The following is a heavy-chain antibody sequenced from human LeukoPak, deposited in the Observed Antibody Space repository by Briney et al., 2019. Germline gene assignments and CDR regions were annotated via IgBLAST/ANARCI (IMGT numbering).Heavy chain of an antibody. CDR2: INPNSGGT. D-gene: IGHD3-3*01. CDR3: ARDLGFDFWSGSSA. V-gene: IGHV1-2*02. J-gene: IGHJ5*02. CDR1: GYTFTGYY. Sequence: ASVKVSCKASGYTFTGYYMHWVRQAPGQGLEWMGWINPNSGGTNYAQKFQGRVTMTRDTSISTAYMELSRLRSDDTAVYYCARDLGFDFWSGSSAWGQGTLVTVSS.